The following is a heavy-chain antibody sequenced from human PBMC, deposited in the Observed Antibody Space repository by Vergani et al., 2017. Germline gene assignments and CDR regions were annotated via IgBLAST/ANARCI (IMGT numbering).Heavy chain of an antibody. Sequence: EVQLVESGGGLVKPGGSLRLSCAASGFTFSSYSMNWVRQAPGKGLEWVSSISSSSSYIYYADSVKGRFTISRDNAKNSLYLQMNSLRAEDTAVYYCARLGEAYSYDFYYYMDVWGKGTTVTVSS. V-gene: IGHV3-21*01. D-gene: IGHD5-18*01. J-gene: IGHJ6*03. CDR2: ISSSSSYI. CDR1: GFTFSSYS. CDR3: ARLGEAYSYDFYYYMDV.